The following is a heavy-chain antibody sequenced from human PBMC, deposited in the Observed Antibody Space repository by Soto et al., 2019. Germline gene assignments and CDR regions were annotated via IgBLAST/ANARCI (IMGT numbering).Heavy chain of an antibody. D-gene: IGHD3-22*01. CDR3: ASHYYYDSSGYYLDAFDI. J-gene: IGHJ3*02. CDR1: GLTFSRYS. CDR2: ISSSSSYI. Sequence: EGSVRLSCAASGLTFSRYSMNWVRQARGKGLEWVSSISSSSSYIYYADSVKGRFTISRDNAKNSLYLQMNSLRAEDTAVYYCASHYYYDSSGYYLDAFDIWGQGTMVTVSS. V-gene: IGHV3-21*01.